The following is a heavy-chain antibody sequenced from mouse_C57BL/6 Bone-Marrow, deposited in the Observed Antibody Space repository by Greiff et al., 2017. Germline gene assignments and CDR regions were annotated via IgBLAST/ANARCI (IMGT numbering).Heavy chain of an antibody. Sequence: QVQLKESGAELVRPGTSVKMSCKASGYTFTNYWIGWAKQRPGHGLEWIGDIYPGGGYTNYNETFKGKATLTADKSSSTAYMQFSSLTSEDSAIYYCAREGGFGFAYWGQGTLVTVSA. CDR3: AREGGFGFAY. V-gene: IGHV1-63*01. J-gene: IGHJ3*01. CDR2: IYPGGGYT. CDR1: GYTFTNYW.